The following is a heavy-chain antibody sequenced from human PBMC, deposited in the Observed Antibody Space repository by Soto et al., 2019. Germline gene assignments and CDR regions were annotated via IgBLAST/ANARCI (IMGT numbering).Heavy chain of an antibody. D-gene: IGHD7-27*01. CDR1: GGSFSGYY. CDR2: INHSGST. V-gene: IGHV4-34*01. Sequence: PETLSLTCAVYGGSFSGYYWSWTRQPPGKGLEWIGEINHSGSTNYNPSLKSRVTISVDASKNQFSLELSSVTAADTAVYYCERSTGEYFYYGMDVWGQGATVTVSS. CDR3: ERSTGEYFYYGMDV. J-gene: IGHJ6*02.